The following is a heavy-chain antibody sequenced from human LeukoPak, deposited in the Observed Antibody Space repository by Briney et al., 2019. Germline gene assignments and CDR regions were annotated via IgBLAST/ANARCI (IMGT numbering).Heavy chain of an antibody. CDR2: ISGGTT. D-gene: IGHD3-10*01. J-gene: IGHJ4*02. CDR3: AKSVYGSGNY. Sequence: TGGSLRLSCAASGFTFSSYALSWVRQAPGKGLEWVSSISGGTTYYADSVKGRFTISRDNSKNIVSLQMNSLRAEDTAVYYCAKSVYGSGNYWGQGTLVTVSS. CDR1: GFTFSSYA. V-gene: IGHV3-23*01.